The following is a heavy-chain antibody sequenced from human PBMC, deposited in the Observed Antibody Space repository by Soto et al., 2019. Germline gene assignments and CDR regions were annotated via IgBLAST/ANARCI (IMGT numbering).Heavy chain of an antibody. CDR1: GFTFSTYS. CDR2: SSDRRTGNT. Sequence: PGGSLRLSCAASGFTFSTYSMHWVRQAPGKGLEWVATSSDRRTGNTHYSDSVRGRFTLSRDYSRNILFLQMDSLRADDTALYYCTTWLTAHFDYWGRGTQVTVSS. V-gene: IGHV3-23*01. CDR3: TTWLTAHFDY. D-gene: IGHD2-21*02. J-gene: IGHJ4*02.